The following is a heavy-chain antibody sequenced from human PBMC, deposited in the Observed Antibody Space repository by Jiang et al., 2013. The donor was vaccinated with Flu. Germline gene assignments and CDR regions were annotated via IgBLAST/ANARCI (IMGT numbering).Heavy chain of an antibody. CDR3: ARHKHYYDSSGYSFDI. D-gene: IGHD3-22*01. CDR2: LILVTSYT. J-gene: IGHJ3*02. Sequence: SCKGSGYSFTSYWISWVRQMPGKGWSGWGGLILVTSYTNYSPSFQGHVTISADKSISTAYLQWSSLKASDTAMYYCARHKHYYDSSGYSFDIWGQGTMVTVSS. CDR1: GYSFTSYW. V-gene: IGHV5-10-1*01.